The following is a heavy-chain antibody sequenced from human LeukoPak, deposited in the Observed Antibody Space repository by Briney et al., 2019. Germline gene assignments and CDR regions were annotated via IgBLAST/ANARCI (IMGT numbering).Heavy chain of an antibody. CDR2: INPNSGGT. V-gene: IGHV1-2*02. CDR1: GYSFTGYQ. D-gene: IGHD6-19*01. J-gene: IGHJ3*02. Sequence: ASVKVSCKASGYSFTGYQMHWVRQAPGQGLEWMGWINPNSGGTNYAQKFQGRVTMTRDTSISTAYMELSRLRSDDTAVYYCARTFLDPVGGTSAFDNWGQGTMVNGSS. CDR3: ARTFLDPVGGTSAFDN.